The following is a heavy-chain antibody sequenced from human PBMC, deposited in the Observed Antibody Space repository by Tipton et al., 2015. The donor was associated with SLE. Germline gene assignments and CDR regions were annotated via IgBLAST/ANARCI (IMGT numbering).Heavy chain of an antibody. CDR1: GGSISSYY. Sequence: TLSLTCTVSGGSISSYYWSWIRQPPGKGLEWIGYIYYSGSTYYNPSLKSRVTISVDTSKNQFSLKLSSVTAADTAVYYCARGGLGYSYYYYMDVWGKGTTVTVSS. D-gene: IGHD5-18*01. CDR3: ARGGLGYSYYYYMDV. CDR2: IYYSGST. V-gene: IGHV4-59*12. J-gene: IGHJ6*03.